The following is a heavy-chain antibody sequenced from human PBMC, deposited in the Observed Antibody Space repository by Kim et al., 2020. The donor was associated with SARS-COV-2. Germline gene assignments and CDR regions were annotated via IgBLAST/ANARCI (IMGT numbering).Heavy chain of an antibody. CDR2: IYHSGST. CDR1: GYSISSGYY. V-gene: IGHV4-38-2*02. CDR3: ARGYSSNWHGEYFDY. J-gene: IGHJ4*02. Sequence: SETLSLTCTVSGYSISSGYYWGWIRQPPGKGLEWIGSIYHSGSTYYNPSLKSRVTISVDTSKNQFSLKLSSVTAADTAVYYCARGYSSNWHGEYFDYWGQGTLVTVSS. D-gene: IGHD6-13*01.